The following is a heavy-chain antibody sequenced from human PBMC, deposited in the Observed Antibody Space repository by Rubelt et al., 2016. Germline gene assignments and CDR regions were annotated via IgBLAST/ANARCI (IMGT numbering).Heavy chain of an antibody. CDR3: ARDLGSSWYWVGDGKYYFDY. Sequence: QVQLVQSGAEVKKPGASVKVSCKASGYTFTGYYMHWVRQAPGQGLEWMGWINPNSGGQNYAQKFQGRVTMTRDTSISTAYMELSRLRSDDTAVYYWARDLGSSWYWVGDGKYYFDYWGQGTLVTVSS. J-gene: IGHJ4*02. CDR2: INPNSGGQ. D-gene: IGHD6-13*01. V-gene: IGHV1-2*02. CDR1: GYTFTGYY.